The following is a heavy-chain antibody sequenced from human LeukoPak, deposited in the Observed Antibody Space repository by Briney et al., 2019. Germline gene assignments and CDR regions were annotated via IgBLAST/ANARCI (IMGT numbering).Heavy chain of an antibody. CDR1: GFSLTTSGMG. D-gene: IGHD3-10*01. V-gene: IGHV2-5*01. CDR2: IYWNDDK. Sequence: SGPTLVNPTQTLTLTCTFSGFSLTTSGMGVAWIRQPPGKALESVAIIYWNDDKFYNPSVKSGLTITKDTSKNQVVLIMPNMDPVDTATYYCAHFVRGVALRFDRWGQGTLVTVSS. CDR3: AHFVRGVALRFDR. J-gene: IGHJ5*02.